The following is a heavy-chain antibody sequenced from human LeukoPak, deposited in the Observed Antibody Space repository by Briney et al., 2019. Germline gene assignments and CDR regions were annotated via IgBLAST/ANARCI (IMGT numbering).Heavy chain of an antibody. Sequence: GASVKVSCKASGGTFSSYAISWVRQAPGQGLEWMGGIIPIFGTANYAQKFQGRVTITADKSTSTAYMELSSLRSEDTAVYYCARGKVGYYYYYMDVWGKGTTVTISS. J-gene: IGHJ6*03. CDR1: GGTFSSYA. V-gene: IGHV1-69*06. CDR2: IIPIFGTA. CDR3: ARGKVGYYYYYMDV.